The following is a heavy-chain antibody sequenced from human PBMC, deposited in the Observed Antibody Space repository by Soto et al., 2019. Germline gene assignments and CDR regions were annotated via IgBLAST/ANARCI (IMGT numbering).Heavy chain of an antibody. Sequence: RLSCAASGFPFSHYWMHWVRQTPGKGLVCASRINPAGTITNYADSVEGRFTISRDNADSAVFLQMNSLSAEDTSIYYCTSDTFGLRDTWGQGTLVTASS. J-gene: IGHJ5*02. CDR3: TSDTFGLRDT. CDR1: GFPFSHYW. CDR2: INPAGTIT. V-gene: IGHV3-74*01. D-gene: IGHD3-16*01.